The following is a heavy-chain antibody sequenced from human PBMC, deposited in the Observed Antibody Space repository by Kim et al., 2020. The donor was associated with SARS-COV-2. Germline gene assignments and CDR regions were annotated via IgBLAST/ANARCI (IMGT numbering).Heavy chain of an antibody. CDR1: GYTFTRYA. CDR2: INAGNGNT. Sequence: ASVKVSCKASGYTFTRYAMHWVCQAPGQRLEWMGWINAGNGNTKYSQKFQGRVTITRDTSASTAYMELSSLRSEDTAVYYCARDSFGAAAGPTDYWGQGTLVTVSS. V-gene: IGHV1-3*01. D-gene: IGHD6-13*01. CDR3: ARDSFGAAAGPTDY. J-gene: IGHJ4*02.